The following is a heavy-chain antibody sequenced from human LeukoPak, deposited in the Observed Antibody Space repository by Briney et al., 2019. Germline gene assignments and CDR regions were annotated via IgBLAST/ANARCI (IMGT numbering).Heavy chain of an antibody. V-gene: IGHV3-20*04. CDR3: AKGIGYYYGSGSYQGNDAFDI. Sequence: GGSLRLSCAASGFDFNDFAMTWVRQAPGKGLEWVSSMSGSGDTTEYAASVKGRFTISRDNAKNSLYLQMNSLRAEDTALYYCAKGIGYYYGSGSYQGNDAFDIWGQGTMVTVSS. J-gene: IGHJ3*02. D-gene: IGHD3-10*01. CDR1: GFDFNDFA. CDR2: MSGSGDTT.